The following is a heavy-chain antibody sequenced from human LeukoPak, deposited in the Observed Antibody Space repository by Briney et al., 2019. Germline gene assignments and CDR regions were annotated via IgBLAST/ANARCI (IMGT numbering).Heavy chain of an antibody. J-gene: IGHJ3*02. CDR3: AKDPLVESYAFDI. D-gene: IGHD2-2*01. CDR1: GFTFSSYG. Sequence: GGSLRLSCAASGFTFSSYGMHWVRQAPGKGLEWVAFIRYDGSNKYYADSVKGRFTISRDNSKNTLYLQMNSLRAEDTAVYYCAKDPLVESYAFDIWGQGTMVTVSS. CDR2: IRYDGSNK. V-gene: IGHV3-30*02.